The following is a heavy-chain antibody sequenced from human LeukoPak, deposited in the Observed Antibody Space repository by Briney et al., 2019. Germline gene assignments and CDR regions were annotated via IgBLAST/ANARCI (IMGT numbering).Heavy chain of an antibody. V-gene: IGHV4-4*07. CDR2: IYTSGST. CDR1: GGSINIYY. D-gene: IGHD2-2*01. Sequence: PSETLSLTCTVSGGSINIYYWSWIRQSAGKGLEWIGRIYTSGSTNYNPSLKSRVTMSVDTSKHQFSLKLSSVTAADTAVYYCARDVVATTGDYFDYWGQGTLVTVSS. J-gene: IGHJ4*02. CDR3: ARDVVATTGDYFDY.